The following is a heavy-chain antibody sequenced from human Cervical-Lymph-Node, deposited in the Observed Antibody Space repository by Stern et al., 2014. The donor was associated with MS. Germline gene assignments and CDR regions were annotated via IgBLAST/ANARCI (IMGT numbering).Heavy chain of an antibody. CDR2: IYPGDSDT. J-gene: IGHJ2*01. CDR3: ARRRGDWYFDL. Sequence: QLVQSGAEVKKPGESLKISCKGSGYSFTNYWIVWVRQVPGKGLEWMGVIYPGDSDTEYSPSFQGHVPISADKSISTAYLQWSSLKASDTAMYYCARRRGDWYFDLWGRGTLVTVSS. D-gene: IGHD3-16*01. CDR1: GYSFTNYW. V-gene: IGHV5-51*03.